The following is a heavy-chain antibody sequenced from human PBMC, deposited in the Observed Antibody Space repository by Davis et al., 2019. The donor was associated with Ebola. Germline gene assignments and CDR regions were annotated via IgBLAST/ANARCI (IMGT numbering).Heavy chain of an antibody. CDR1: GYTFTSYG. J-gene: IGHJ4*02. D-gene: IGHD6-13*01. CDR3: ARDIGVAAAGTSGDY. CDR2: NSAYNGNT. V-gene: IGHV1-18*01. Sequence: ASVKVSCKASGYTFTSYGISWVRQAPGQGLEWMGWNSAYNGNTNYAQKPQGRVTMTTDTYTSTAYMELRSLRSDDTAVYYCARDIGVAAAGTSGDYWGQGTLVTVSS.